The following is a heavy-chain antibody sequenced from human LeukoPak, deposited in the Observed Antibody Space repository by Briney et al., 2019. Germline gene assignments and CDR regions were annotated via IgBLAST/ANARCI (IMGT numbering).Heavy chain of an antibody. CDR1: GYTFTSYA. CDR2: ISGHNDDT. D-gene: IGHD6-13*01. Sequence: ASVKVSCKASGYTFTSYAISWVRQAPGQGLEWMGWISGHNDDTNYAQRLQGRVTMTTDTSTSTACMELSSLRSEDTAVYYCARVRNLVAAAGTRWSPFDYWGQGTLVTVSS. V-gene: IGHV1-18*01. CDR3: ARVRNLVAAAGTRWSPFDY. J-gene: IGHJ4*02.